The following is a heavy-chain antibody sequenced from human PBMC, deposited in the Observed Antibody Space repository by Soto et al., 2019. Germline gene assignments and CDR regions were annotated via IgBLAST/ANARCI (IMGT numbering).Heavy chain of an antibody. V-gene: IGHV3-11*06. CDR1: GFTFSDYY. CDR3: AREWALYDTLTGKVDY. Sequence: PGGSLRLSCAASGFTFSDYYMSWIRQAPGKGLEWVSYISSSSSYTNYADSVKGRFTISRDNAKNSVYLQMNSLRAEDTAVYYCAREWALYDTLTGKVDYWGQGTPVTVSS. CDR2: ISSSSSYT. J-gene: IGHJ4*02. D-gene: IGHD3-9*01.